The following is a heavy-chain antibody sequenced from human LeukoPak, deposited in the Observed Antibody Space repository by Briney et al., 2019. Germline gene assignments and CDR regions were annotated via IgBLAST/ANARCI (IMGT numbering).Heavy chain of an antibody. CDR1: GCTFSSYG. D-gene: IGHD2-21*02. Sequence: GRSLRLSCAASGCTFSSYGMHWVRQAPGKGREGVAVISYDGSNKYYADSVKGRFTIARDNSKNTLYLQMNSLRAEDTAVYYCARGEGDLYSYSYMDVWGKGTTVTVSS. CDR3: ARGEGDLYSYSYMDV. V-gene: IGHV3-30*03. J-gene: IGHJ6*03. CDR2: ISYDGSNK.